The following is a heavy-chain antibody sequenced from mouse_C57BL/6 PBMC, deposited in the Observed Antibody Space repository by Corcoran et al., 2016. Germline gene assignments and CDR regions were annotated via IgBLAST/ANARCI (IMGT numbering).Heavy chain of an antibody. CDR3: ARDDGYYYYAMDY. Sequence: QIQLVQSGPELKKPGETVKISCKASGYTFTTYGMSWVKQAPGKGLKWMGWINTYSGVPTYADDFKGRFAFSLETSAITAYLKINIRKNEATATYFCARDDGYYYYAMDYWGQGTSVTVSS. D-gene: IGHD2-3*01. CDR1: GYTFTTYG. CDR2: INTYSGVP. J-gene: IGHJ4*01. V-gene: IGHV9-3*01.